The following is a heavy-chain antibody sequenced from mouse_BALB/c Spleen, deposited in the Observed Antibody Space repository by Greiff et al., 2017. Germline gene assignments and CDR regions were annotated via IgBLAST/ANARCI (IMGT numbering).Heavy chain of an antibody. Sequence: EVQRVESGGGLVQPGGSRKLSCAASGFTFSSFGMHWVRQAPEKGLEWVAYISSGSSTIYYADTVKGRFTISRDNPKNTLFLQMTSLRSEDTAMYYCARFGNPLDYWGQGTTRTVSS. CDR1: GFTFSSFG. V-gene: IGHV5-17*02. D-gene: IGHD2-1*01. CDR3: ARFGNPLDY. J-gene: IGHJ2*01. CDR2: ISSGSSTI.